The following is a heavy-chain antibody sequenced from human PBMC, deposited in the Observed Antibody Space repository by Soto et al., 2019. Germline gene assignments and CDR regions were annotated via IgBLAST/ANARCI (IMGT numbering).Heavy chain of an antibody. CDR1: IKDVDRH. CDR2: INYSGST. V-gene: IGHV4-31*02. Sequence: IKDVDRHRICIQKHPGKGLEWSGYINYSGSTYYNPSLKSRVKISLDTSKSQFSLKLTSVTAADTAVYCCARDRRAPKVQDYEFWSGSSSDYGMDVWGEGTTVTVSS. D-gene: IGHD3-3*01. J-gene: IGHJ6*01. CDR3: ARDRRAPKVQDYEFWSGSSSDYGMDV.